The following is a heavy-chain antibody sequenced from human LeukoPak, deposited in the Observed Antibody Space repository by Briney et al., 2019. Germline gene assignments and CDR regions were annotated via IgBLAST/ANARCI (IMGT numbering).Heavy chain of an antibody. J-gene: IGHJ4*02. V-gene: IGHV3-7*01. CDR3: ASDQGPRHATADS. CDR1: GFTFRGYW. Sequence: GGSLRLSCAASGFTFRGYWMRGVGQAPGKGGEGVAKIKERGSEKYYADSVKGRFTISRENAKKLLYLEMNSLRAEDRGVYYCASDQGPRHATADSCGPGTLVTVSS. D-gene: IGHD6-25*01. CDR2: IKERGSEK.